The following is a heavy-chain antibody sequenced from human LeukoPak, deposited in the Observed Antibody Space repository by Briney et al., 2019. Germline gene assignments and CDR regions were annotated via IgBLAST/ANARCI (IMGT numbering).Heavy chain of an antibody. D-gene: IGHD3-16*01. CDR2: INSDGSST. J-gene: IGHJ4*02. CDR1: GLTFKNFA. CDR3: ARLTPPFDY. V-gene: IGHV3-74*01. Sequence: GGSLRLSCAASGLTFKNFAMSWVRQAPGKGLVWVARINSDGSSTNYADSVKGRFTISRDNAKNTLYLQMNSLRAEDTAVYYCARLTPPFDYWGQGTLVTVSS.